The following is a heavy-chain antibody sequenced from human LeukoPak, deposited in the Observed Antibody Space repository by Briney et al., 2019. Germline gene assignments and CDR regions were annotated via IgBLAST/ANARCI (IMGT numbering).Heavy chain of an antibody. CDR3: ARGGRIKIFGEVIRTVKDDAFDI. CDR1: GYTFTSYG. D-gene: IGHD3-3*01. Sequence: GASVKVSCKASGYTFTSYGISWVRQAPGQGLEWMGWIDAGTGNTKSSQKFQGRVTITRDTSASTAYMELSGLRSEDVAVYYCARGGRIKIFGEVIRTVKDDAFDIWGQGTMVTVSS. J-gene: IGHJ3*02. CDR2: IDAGTGNT. V-gene: IGHV1-18*03.